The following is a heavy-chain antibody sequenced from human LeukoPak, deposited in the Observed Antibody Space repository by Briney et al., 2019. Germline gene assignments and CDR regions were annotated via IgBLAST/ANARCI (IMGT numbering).Heavy chain of an antibody. CDR2: IYTSGST. CDR1: GGPISSYY. J-gene: IGHJ6*03. D-gene: IGHD3-3*01. Sequence: PSETLSLTCTVSGGPISSYYWSWIRQPAGKGLEWIGRIYTSGSTNYNPSLKSRVTMSVDTSKNQFSLKLSSVTAADTAVYYCARVRYDFWSGYAYYYMDVWGKGTTVTVSS. CDR3: ARVRYDFWSGYAYYYMDV. V-gene: IGHV4-4*07.